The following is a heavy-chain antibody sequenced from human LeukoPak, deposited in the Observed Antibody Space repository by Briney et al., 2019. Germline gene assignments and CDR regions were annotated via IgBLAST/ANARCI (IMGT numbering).Heavy chain of an antibody. D-gene: IGHD3-3*01. Sequence: GGSLRPSCAASGFTFSSYAMSWVRQAPGKGLEWVSAISGSGGSTYYADSVKGRFTISRDNSKNTLYLQMNSLRAEDTAVYYCATQRVVPNWFDPWGQGTLVTVSS. CDR1: GFTFSSYA. CDR2: ISGSGGST. J-gene: IGHJ5*02. CDR3: ATQRVVPNWFDP. V-gene: IGHV3-23*01.